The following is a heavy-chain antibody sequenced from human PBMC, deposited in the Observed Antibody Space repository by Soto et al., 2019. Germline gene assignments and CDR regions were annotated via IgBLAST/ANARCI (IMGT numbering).Heavy chain of an antibody. Sequence: ASVKVSSKASGYTFTSYGISWVRQAPGQGLEWMGWINANSGGTNYAQKFQGWVTMTTDTSISTAYMELSRLRSDDTAVYYCARDRRGWFGEPDAFDIWGQGTMVTVSS. D-gene: IGHD3-10*01. CDR1: GYTFTSYG. V-gene: IGHV1-2*04. CDR2: INANSGGT. CDR3: ARDRRGWFGEPDAFDI. J-gene: IGHJ3*02.